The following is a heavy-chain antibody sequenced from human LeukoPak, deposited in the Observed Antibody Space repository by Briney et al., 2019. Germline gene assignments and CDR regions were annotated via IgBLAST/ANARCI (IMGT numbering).Heavy chain of an antibody. Sequence: PGGSLRLSCAASGFTFSDNWMSWVRRAPGKGLEGVANIKLDGSEKYYVDSVKGRFTIPRDNANNSVYLQMNSLRAEDTAVYYCARVACRGGGCRLVQRYFDYWGQGTLVAVSS. CDR3: ARVACRGGGCRLVQRYFDY. D-gene: IGHD2-15*01. J-gene: IGHJ4*02. CDR1: GFTFSDNW. CDR2: IKLDGSEK. V-gene: IGHV3-7*05.